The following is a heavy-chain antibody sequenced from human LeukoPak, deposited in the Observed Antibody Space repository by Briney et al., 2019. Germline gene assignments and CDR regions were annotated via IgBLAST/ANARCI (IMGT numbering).Heavy chain of an antibody. CDR2: ISSSGRTK. Sequence: GGSLRLSWAASGITFSSYEMNWVRQAAGKGLEWVSYISSSGRTKYYADSVKGRFTISRDNVKNSLYLQMNSLRAEDTAVYYCARDRQYWEPLDYWGQGTLVTVSS. D-gene: IGHD1-26*01. V-gene: IGHV3-48*03. CDR1: GITFSSYE. CDR3: ARDRQYWEPLDY. J-gene: IGHJ4*02.